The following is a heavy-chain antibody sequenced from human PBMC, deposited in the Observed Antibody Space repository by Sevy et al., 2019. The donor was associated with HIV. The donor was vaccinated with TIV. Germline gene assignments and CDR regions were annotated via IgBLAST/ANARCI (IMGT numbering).Heavy chain of an antibody. D-gene: IGHD6-6*01. Sequence: GGSLRLSCAASGFNFTNYAMNWVRQAPGKGLEWVSGVSDSADDTHYADSVKGRFTISRDNSKNMLYLQMNTLRAEDTALYYCAKSRGGNTVAAQNYWGQGTLVTVSS. CDR1: GFNFTNYA. V-gene: IGHV3-23*01. CDR2: VSDSADDT. CDR3: AKSRGGNTVAAQNY. J-gene: IGHJ4*02.